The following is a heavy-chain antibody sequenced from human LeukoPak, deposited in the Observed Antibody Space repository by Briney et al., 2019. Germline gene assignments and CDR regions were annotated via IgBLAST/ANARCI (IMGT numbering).Heavy chain of an antibody. CDR1: GGSISSSSYY. Sequence: SETLSLTCTVSGGSISSSSYYWGWIRQPPGKGLEWIGSIYSSGNTYSNPSLNSRVTLSVDTSKSHFSLKLRSVTAADTAVYYCAGGFAAAATFDYWGQGALVTVSS. CDR3: AGGFAAAATFDY. V-gene: IGHV4-39*02. D-gene: IGHD6-13*01. CDR2: IYSSGNT. J-gene: IGHJ4*02.